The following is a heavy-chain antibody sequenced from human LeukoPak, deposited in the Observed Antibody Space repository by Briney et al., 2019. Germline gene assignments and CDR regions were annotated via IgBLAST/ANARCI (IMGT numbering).Heavy chain of an antibody. CDR2: ISAYNGNT. V-gene: IGHV1-18*01. Sequence: ASAKVSCKASGYTFTSYGISWVRQAPGQGLEWMGWISAYNGNTNYAQKLRGRVTMTTDTSTSTAYMELRSLRSDDTAVYYCARGGYCSSTSCYAFGLDYWGQGTLVTVSS. CDR3: ARGGYCSSTSCYAFGLDY. CDR1: GYTFTSYG. D-gene: IGHD2-2*01. J-gene: IGHJ4*02.